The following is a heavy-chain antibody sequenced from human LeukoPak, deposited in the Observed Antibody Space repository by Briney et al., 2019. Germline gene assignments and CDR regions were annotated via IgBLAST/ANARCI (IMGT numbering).Heavy chain of an antibody. CDR3: ARDPSDYYDSSGYNDY. J-gene: IGHJ4*02. CDR1: GGTFSSYA. V-gene: IGHV1-69*13. D-gene: IGHD3-22*01. Sequence: SVKVSCKASGGTFSSYAISWVRQAPGQGLEWMGGIIPIFGTANYAQKFQGRVTITADESTSTAYMELSSLRSEDTAVYYCARDPSDYYDSSGYNDYWGQGTLVTVSS. CDR2: IIPIFGTA.